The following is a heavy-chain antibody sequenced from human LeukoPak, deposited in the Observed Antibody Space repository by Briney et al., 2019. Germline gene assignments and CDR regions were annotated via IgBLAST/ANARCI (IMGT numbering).Heavy chain of an antibody. CDR3: RLEYGDYSRDY. D-gene: IGHD4-17*01. CDR1: GGSISSYY. CDR2: IYTSGST. J-gene: IGHJ4*02. V-gene: IGHV4-4*07. Sequence: PSETLSLTCTAFGGSISSYYWSWIRQPAGKGLEWIGRIYTSGSTDYNPSLKSRVTMSVDTSKNQFSLKLSSVTAADTAVYYCRLEYGDYSRDYWGQGTLVTVSS.